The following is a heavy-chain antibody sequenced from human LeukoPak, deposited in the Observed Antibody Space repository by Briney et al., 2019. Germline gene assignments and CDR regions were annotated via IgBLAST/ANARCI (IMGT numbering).Heavy chain of an antibody. V-gene: IGHV4-59*01. CDR2: VFYSGST. Sequence: SETLSLTCTVSGGSISSYYWSWIRQPPGKGLEWIGYVFYSGSTNYNPSLKSRVTISVATSKNQFTLKLSSVTPADTAVYYCARDGGRFSFGFGYWGQGTLVTVSS. CDR1: GGSISSYY. CDR3: ARDGGRFSFGFGY. J-gene: IGHJ4*02. D-gene: IGHD5-18*01.